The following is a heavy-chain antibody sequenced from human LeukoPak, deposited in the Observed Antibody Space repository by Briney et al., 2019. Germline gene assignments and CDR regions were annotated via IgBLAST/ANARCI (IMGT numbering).Heavy chain of an antibody. J-gene: IGHJ4*02. D-gene: IGHD3-16*02. CDR3: ARVDELSLDY. CDR2: IYHSGST. Sequence: SQTVSLTCAVSGGSISSGGYSWSWIRQPPGKGLEWIGYIYHSGSTYYNPSLKSRVTISVDRSKNQCSLKLSSVTAADTAVYYCARVDELSLDYWGQGTLVTVSS. CDR1: GGSISSGGYS. V-gene: IGHV4-30-2*01.